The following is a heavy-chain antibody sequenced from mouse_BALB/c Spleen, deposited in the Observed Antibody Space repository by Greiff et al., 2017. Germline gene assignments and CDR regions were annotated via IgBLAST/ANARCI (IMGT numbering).Heavy chain of an antibody. J-gene: IGHJ4*01. D-gene: IGHD1-1*01. CDR2: ISNLAYSI. Sequence: EVQLVESGGGLVQPGGSRKLSCAASGFTFSDYGMAWVRQAPGKGPEWVAFISNLAYSIYYADTVTGRFTISRENAKNTLYLEMSSLRSEDTAMYYCARVPLYYGSSSYAMDYWGQGTSVTVSS. CDR3: ARVPLYYGSSSYAMDY. CDR1: GFTFSDYG. V-gene: IGHV5-15*02.